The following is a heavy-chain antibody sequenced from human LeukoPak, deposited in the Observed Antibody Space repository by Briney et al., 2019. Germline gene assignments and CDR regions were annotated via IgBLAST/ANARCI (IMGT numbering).Heavy chain of an antibody. Sequence: GGSLRLSCAASGFTFSSYGMHWVRQAPGKGLEWVAVISYDGSNKYYADSVKGRFTISRDNAKNTLYLQMNSLRAEDTAVYYCAKDYRLRYFDWLLPTDYWGQGTLVTVSS. CDR2: ISYDGSNK. CDR1: GFTFSSYG. D-gene: IGHD3-9*01. CDR3: AKDYRLRYFDWLLPTDY. J-gene: IGHJ4*02. V-gene: IGHV3-30*18.